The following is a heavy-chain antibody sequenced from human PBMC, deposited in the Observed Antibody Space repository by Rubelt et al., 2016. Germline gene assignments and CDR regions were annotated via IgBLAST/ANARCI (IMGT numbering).Heavy chain of an antibody. J-gene: IGHJ4*02. V-gene: IGHV3-23*01. CDR3: ARDLSEYSSSWYSFGGDY. CDR1: GFTFSSYA. D-gene: IGHD6-13*01. CDR2: ISGSGGNT. Sequence: EVQLLESGGGLVRPGGSLRLSCAASGFTFSSYAMSWVRQAPGKGLEWVSGISGSGGNTYYADSVKGRFTISRDNSKNTLSLEMNNLRAEDTALYYCARDLSEYSSSWYSFGGDYWGQGALVTVSS.